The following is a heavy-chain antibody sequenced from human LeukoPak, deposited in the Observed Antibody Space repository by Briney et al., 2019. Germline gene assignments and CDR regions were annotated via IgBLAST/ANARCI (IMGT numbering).Heavy chain of an antibody. CDR1: GDSISYFY. CDR2: ISGSGST. Sequence: SETLSLTCSVSGDSISYFYWSWIRQAAGKGLEWIGRISGSGSTDYNASLKSRVTMSVDTSKSQLSLKVISVTAADTAVYYCARGHSGWPFDIWGQGTMVTVSS. CDR3: ARGHSGWPFDI. J-gene: IGHJ3*02. D-gene: IGHD6-19*01. V-gene: IGHV4-4*07.